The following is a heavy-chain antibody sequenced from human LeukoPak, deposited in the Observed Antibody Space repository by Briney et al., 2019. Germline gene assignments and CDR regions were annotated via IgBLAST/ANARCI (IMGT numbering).Heavy chain of an antibody. CDR2: ITGSGDGT. J-gene: IGHJ4*02. V-gene: IGHV3-23*01. CDR1: GFTFSNYA. CDR3: VKGFVHPTYYFDY. Sequence: GGSLRLSCAASGFTFSNYAMMWVRQAPGKRLEWVSSITGSGDGTYYADSVRGRFTISRDNSENTLYLQLNSLRADDTAVYFCVKGFVHPTYYFDYWGQGTLLTVSS. D-gene: IGHD3-10*01.